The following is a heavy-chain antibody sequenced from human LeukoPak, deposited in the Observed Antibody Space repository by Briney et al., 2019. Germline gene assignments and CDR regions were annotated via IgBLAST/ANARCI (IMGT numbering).Heavy chain of an antibody. CDR3: ATGYYVGAFDI. CDR2: FDPEDGET. CDR1: GGTFSSYA. D-gene: IGHD3-10*02. J-gene: IGHJ3*02. V-gene: IGHV1-24*01. Sequence: ASVKVTCKASGGTFSSYAISWVRQAPGQGLEWMGGFDPEDGETIYAQKFQGRVTMTEDTSTDTAYMELSSLRSEDTAVYYCATGYYVGAFDIWGQGTMVTVSS.